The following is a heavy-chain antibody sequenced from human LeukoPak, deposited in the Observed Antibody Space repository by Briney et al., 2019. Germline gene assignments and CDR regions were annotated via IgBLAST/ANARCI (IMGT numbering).Heavy chain of an antibody. CDR3: AKDIYYTSKTDAFDI. CDR2: ISGSGDST. D-gene: IGHD3-10*01. CDR1: GFNFNTYW. J-gene: IGHJ3*02. Sequence: GGSLRLSCAASGFNFNTYWMSWVRQAPGKGLEWVSTISGSGDSTYYADSVKGRFTISRDNSKNTLYLQMNSLRAEDTAVYYCAKDIYYTSKTDAFDIWGQGTMVTVSS. V-gene: IGHV3-23*01.